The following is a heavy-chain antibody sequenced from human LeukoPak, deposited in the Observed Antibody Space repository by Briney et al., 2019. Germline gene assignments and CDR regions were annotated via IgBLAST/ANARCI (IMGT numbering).Heavy chain of an antibody. CDR1: GFTFNNYA. J-gene: IGHJ4*02. CDR2: ISESGGTT. V-gene: IGHV3-23*01. Sequence: GGSLRLACAASGFTFNNYAMNWVCQAPGKGLEWVSSISESGGTTDYADSVKGRFTISRDNSKNTLYLQMNSLRAEDTAVYYCARQWLVNGWGQGTLVTVSS. D-gene: IGHD6-19*01. CDR3: ARQWLVNG.